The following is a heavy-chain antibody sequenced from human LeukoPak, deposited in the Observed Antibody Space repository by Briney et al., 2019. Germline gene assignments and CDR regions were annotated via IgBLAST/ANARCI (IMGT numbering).Heavy chain of an antibody. CDR3: ARQAVTYYYGSSGYYYNDY. D-gene: IGHD3-22*01. V-gene: IGHV5-51*01. CDR2: IYPGDSDT. Sequence: GESLKISCKGSGYSFTSYWIGWVRQMPGKGLEWMGIIYPGDSDTRYSPSFQGQVTISADKSISTAYLQWSSLKASDTAMYYCARQAVTYYYGSSGYYYNDYWGQGTLVTVSS. J-gene: IGHJ4*02. CDR1: GYSFTSYW.